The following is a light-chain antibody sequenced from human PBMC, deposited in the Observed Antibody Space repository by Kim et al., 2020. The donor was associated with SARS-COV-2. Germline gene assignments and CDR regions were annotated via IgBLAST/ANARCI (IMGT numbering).Light chain of an antibody. J-gene: IGKJ1*01. V-gene: IGKV3-15*01. CDR1: QSVSSN. Sequence: EIVMTQSPATLSVSPGERATLSCRASQSVSSNLAWYQQRPGQAPRLLIYDASTRATGFPPRFTGSGSGTDFSLTISSLQSGDFAIYYCQQYINWPLTFGQGTKVDIK. CDR3: QQYINWPLT. CDR2: DAS.